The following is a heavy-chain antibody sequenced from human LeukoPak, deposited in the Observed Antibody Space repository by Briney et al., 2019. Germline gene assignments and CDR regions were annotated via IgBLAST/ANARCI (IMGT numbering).Heavy chain of an antibody. V-gene: IGHV1-46*01. D-gene: IGHD3-22*01. CDR1: GYTFTSYY. CDR3: ARDLYYYDSSGYYPGA. J-gene: IGHJ5*02. Sequence: ASVKVSCKASGYTFTSYYMHWVRQAPGQGLEWMGIINPSGGSTSYAQKFQGRVTMTRGTSTSTVYMELSSLRSEDTAVYYCARDLYYYDSSGYYPGAWGQGTLVTVSS. CDR2: INPSGGST.